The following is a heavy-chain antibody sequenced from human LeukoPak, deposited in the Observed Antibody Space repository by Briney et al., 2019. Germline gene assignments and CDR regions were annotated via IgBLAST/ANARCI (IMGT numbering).Heavy chain of an antibody. D-gene: IGHD3/OR15-3a*01. Sequence: SGGSLRLSCAASGFTFSDYYMSWIRQAPGKGLEWVANIKQDGSEKYYVDSVKGRFTISRDNAKNSLYLQMNSLRAEDTAVYYCARDNTMIFSFWGQGTLVTVSS. V-gene: IGHV3-7*01. CDR2: IKQDGSEK. CDR1: GFTFSDYY. CDR3: ARDNTMIFSF. J-gene: IGHJ4*02.